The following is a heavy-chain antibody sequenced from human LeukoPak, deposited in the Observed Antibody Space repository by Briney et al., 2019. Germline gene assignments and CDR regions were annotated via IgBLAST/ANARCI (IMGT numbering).Heavy chain of an antibody. J-gene: IGHJ4*02. CDR1: GGSFSGYY. CDR2: INHSGST. D-gene: IGHD4-17*01. Sequence: PSETLSLTCAVYGGSFSGYYWSWIRQPPGKGLEWIGEINHSGSTNYNPSLKSRVTISVDTSKNQFSPKLSSVTAADTAVYYCASTATVTVYYFDYWGQGTLVTVSS. CDR3: ASTATVTVYYFDY. V-gene: IGHV4-34*01.